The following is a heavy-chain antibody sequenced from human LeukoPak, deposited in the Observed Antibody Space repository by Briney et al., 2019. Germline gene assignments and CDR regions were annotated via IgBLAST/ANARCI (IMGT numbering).Heavy chain of an antibody. D-gene: IGHD5-18*01. CDR2: IYYSGST. J-gene: IGHJ4*02. CDR1: GGSISSYY. CDR3: ARFGGGYSYGYYY. Sequence: SETLSLTCTVSGGSISSYYWSWIRQPPGKGLEWIGYIYYSGSTNYNPSLKSRVTISVDTSKNQFSLKLSSVTAADTAVYYCARFGGGYSYGYYYWGQGTLVTVSS. V-gene: IGHV4-59*08.